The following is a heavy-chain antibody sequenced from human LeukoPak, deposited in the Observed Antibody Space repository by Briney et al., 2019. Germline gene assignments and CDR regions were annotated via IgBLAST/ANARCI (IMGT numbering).Heavy chain of an antibody. CDR3: AKDSGCSGGSCYSFCFDY. Sequence: GGSLRLSRAASGFTFSSYGMHWVRQAPGKGLEWVAVISYDGSNKCYADSVKGRFTISRDNSKNTLYLQMNSLRAEDTAVYYCAKDSGCSGGSCYSFCFDYWGQGTLVTVSS. CDR1: GFTFSSYG. D-gene: IGHD2-15*01. V-gene: IGHV3-30*18. CDR2: ISYDGSNK. J-gene: IGHJ4*02.